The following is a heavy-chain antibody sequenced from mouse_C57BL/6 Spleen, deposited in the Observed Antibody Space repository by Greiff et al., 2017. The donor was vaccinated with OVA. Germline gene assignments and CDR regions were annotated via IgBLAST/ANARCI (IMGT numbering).Heavy chain of an antibody. Sequence: EVQRVESGGGLVKPGGSLKLSCAASGFTFSSYAMSWVRQTPETRLEWVATISDGGSYTYYPEHVKGRFTISRDNAKNNLYQQMSHLKSEDTAMYYCARNWYVDGWGTGTTGTVSA. CDR2: ISDGGSYT. V-gene: IGHV5-4*01. CDR1: GFTFSSYA. J-gene: IGHJ1*03. CDR3: ARNWYVDG.